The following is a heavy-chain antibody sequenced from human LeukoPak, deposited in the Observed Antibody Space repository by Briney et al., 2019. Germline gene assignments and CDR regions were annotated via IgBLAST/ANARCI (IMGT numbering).Heavy chain of an antibody. J-gene: IGHJ4*02. V-gene: IGHV1-69*13. Sequence: SVKVSCKASGGTFSSYAISWVRQAPGQGLEWMGGIIPIFGTANYAQKFQGRVTITVDESTSTAYMELSSLRSEDTAVYYCARERESGSYHFDYWGQGTLVTVSS. CDR1: GGTFSSYA. CDR3: ARERESGSYHFDY. D-gene: IGHD1-26*01. CDR2: IIPIFGTA.